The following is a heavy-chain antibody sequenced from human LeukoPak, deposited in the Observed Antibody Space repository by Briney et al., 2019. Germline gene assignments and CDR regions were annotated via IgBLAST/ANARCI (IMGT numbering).Heavy chain of an antibody. CDR1: GFTVSSNY. J-gene: IGHJ4*02. Sequence: GGSLRLSCTASGFTVSSNYMSWVRQAPGKGLEWVSVIYSAGSTYYADSVKGRFTISRDNSKNTLYLQMNSLRAEDTAVYYCARDYKTMALDFWGQGTLVTVSS. V-gene: IGHV3-53*05. D-gene: IGHD4/OR15-4a*01. CDR3: ARDYKTMALDF. CDR2: IYSAGST.